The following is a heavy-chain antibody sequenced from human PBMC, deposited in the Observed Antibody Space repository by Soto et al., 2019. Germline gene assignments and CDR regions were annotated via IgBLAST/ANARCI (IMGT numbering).Heavy chain of an antibody. CDR1: GFTFSSYG. J-gene: IGHJ4*02. D-gene: IGHD3-9*01. CDR3: AKDPGLRYFDWHTYFDY. Sequence: PGGSLSLSCAASGFTFSSYGMHWVRQAPGKGLEWVAFISYDGSNKYYADSVKGRFTISRDNSKNTLYLQMNSLRAEDTAVYYCAKDPGLRYFDWHTYFDYWGQGTLVTVSS. CDR2: ISYDGSNK. V-gene: IGHV3-30*18.